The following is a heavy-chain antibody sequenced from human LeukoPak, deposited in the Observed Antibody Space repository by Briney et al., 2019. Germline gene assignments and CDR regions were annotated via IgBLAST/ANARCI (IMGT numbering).Heavy chain of an antibody. CDR2: INSDSTYT. J-gene: IGHJ6*02. CDR3: ARIFGSASGYGMDI. CDR1: GFTFSTYS. Sequence: GGSLRLSCAVSGFTFSTYSMNWVRQAPGKGLEWVSAINSDSTYTYYADSVKGRFTITRDNARNSLYLQMHSLGVEDTAIYYCARIFGSASGYGMDIWGQGTTVTVSS. V-gene: IGHV3-21*01. D-gene: IGHD2-2*01.